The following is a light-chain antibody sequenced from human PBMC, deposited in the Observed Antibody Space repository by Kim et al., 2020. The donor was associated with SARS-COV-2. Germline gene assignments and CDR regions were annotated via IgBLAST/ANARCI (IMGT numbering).Light chain of an antibody. Sequence: SSGGEATLPSRGSRNVSSSSVAGYQQKPGQPPRLVIFGAYSRAAGIPDRFSGSGSGTDFTLIISRLEPEDFGLYYCQHYSNSLWTFGQGTKVDIK. CDR1: RNVSSSS. CDR3: QHYSNSLWT. V-gene: IGKV3-20*01. J-gene: IGKJ1*01. CDR2: GAY.